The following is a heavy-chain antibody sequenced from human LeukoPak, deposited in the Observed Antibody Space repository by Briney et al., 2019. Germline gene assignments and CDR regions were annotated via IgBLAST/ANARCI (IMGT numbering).Heavy chain of an antibody. Sequence: PSETLSLTCSVSGYSISSGYYWGWIRQPPGKGLEWIGSIHHSGSTNYNPSLKSRVTISLDTSKNQSSLKLSSVTAADTAVYYWARAYGGNSQYFQHWGQGTLVTVSS. J-gene: IGHJ1*01. CDR1: GYSISSGYY. V-gene: IGHV4-38-2*02. D-gene: IGHD4-23*01. CDR2: IHHSGST. CDR3: ARAYGGNSQYFQH.